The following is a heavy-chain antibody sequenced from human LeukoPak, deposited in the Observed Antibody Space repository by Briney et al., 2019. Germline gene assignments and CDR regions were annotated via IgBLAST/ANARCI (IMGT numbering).Heavy chain of an antibody. CDR1: GFTFSSYW. D-gene: IGHD3-10*01. J-gene: IGHJ4*02. V-gene: IGHV3-74*01. CDR3: ATLGSYFDY. Sequence: GGSLRLSCAASGFTFSSYWMDWVRQAPGKGLVWVSRISSDGSSTNYADSVMGRFTVSRDNAENTLFLQMNSLRAEDTAVYYCATLGSYFDYWGQGTLVTVSP. CDR2: ISSDGSST.